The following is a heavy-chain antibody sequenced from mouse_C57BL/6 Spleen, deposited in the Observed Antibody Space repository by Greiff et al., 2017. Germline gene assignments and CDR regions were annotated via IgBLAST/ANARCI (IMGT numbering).Heavy chain of an antibody. CDR3: ARGYSSSYRFAY. Sequence: QVQLQQPGAELVRPGTSVKLSCKASGYTFTSYWMHWVKQRPGQGLEWIGVIDPSDSYTNYNQKFKGKATLTVDTSSSTAYMQLSSLTSEDSAVYYCARGYSSSYRFAYWGQGTLVTVSA. J-gene: IGHJ3*01. V-gene: IGHV1-59*01. CDR2: IDPSDSYT. CDR1: GYTFTSYW. D-gene: IGHD1-1*01.